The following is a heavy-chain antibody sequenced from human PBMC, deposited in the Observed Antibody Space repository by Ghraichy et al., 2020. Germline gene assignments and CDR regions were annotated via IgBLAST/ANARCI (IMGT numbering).Heavy chain of an antibody. CDR1: GFTSINHA. Sequence: GGSLRLSCAVSGFTSINHALNWVRQAPGKGLEWVSSITGGGVSTYYADSVKGRFTISRDNSKNTLYLQMNSLRADDTAVYYCVRPMEVAGRSYFYYGMDVWGQGTTVTVSS. J-gene: IGHJ6*02. V-gene: IGHV3-23*01. D-gene: IGHD2-15*01. CDR3: VRPMEVAGRSYFYYGMDV. CDR2: ITGGGVST.